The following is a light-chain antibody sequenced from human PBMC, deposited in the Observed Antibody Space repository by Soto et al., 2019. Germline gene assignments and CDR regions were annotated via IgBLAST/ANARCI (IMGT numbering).Light chain of an antibody. V-gene: IGKV1-5*01. CDR2: DAS. CDR3: QQYNSYST. Sequence: DIQMTRSPSTLSASVGDRVTITCRASQSISTRLAWYQQKPGKAPKLLIYDASSLESGVPSRFSGSASGTEFTLTISSLQPDDFATYYCQQYNSYSTFGQGTKVDIK. CDR1: QSISTR. J-gene: IGKJ1*01.